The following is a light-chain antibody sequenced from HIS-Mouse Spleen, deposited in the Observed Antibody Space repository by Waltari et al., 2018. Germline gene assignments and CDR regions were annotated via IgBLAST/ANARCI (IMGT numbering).Light chain of an antibody. CDR3: NSRDSSGNHVV. Sequence: SSELTQDPAVSVALGQTVRITCQGHSLRRYYASWYQQKPGQAPVLVIYGKNNRPSGIPDRFSGSSSGNTASLTITGAQAEDEADYYCNSRDSSGNHVVFGGGTKLTVL. CDR1: SLRRYY. V-gene: IGLV3-19*01. J-gene: IGLJ2*01. CDR2: GKN.